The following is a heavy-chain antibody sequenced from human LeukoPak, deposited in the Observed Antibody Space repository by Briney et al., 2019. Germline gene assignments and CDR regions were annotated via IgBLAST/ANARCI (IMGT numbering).Heavy chain of an antibody. V-gene: IGHV4-39*01. Sequence: PSEPPSLTCTVSGGSISSGSYYWSCIRLPPRKGLEWPGSVYDSGSTYYNPALKSRVTISVDTSKNQFSLKLTSVTAADTAVYYCARGRGYSYGQNWFDPWGQGTLVTVSS. CDR1: GGSISSGSYY. CDR3: ARGRGYSYGQNWFDP. J-gene: IGHJ5*02. CDR2: VYDSGST. D-gene: IGHD5-18*01.